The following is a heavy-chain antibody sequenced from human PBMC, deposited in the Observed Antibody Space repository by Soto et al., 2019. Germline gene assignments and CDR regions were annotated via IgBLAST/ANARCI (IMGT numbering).Heavy chain of an antibody. D-gene: IGHD6-19*01. CDR1: GFNFSDHY. CDR2: ISGSSRYT. J-gene: IGHJ4*02. V-gene: IGHV3-11*06. Sequence: GGSLRLSCADSGFNFSDHYMNWVRQAPGKGLEWVSYISGSSRYTNFADSVKGRFTISRDNAKNSLYLQMNSLRVEDTAVYYCARHTSGWHYYDYWGQGTPVTVSS. CDR3: ARHTSGWHYYDY.